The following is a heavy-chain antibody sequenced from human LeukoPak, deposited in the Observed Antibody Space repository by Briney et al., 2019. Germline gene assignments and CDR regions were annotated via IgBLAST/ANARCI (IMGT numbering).Heavy chain of an antibody. CDR3: ARNYGSGRGGPYYFDY. Sequence: GSSVKVSCKASGGTFSSYAISWVRQAPGQGLEWMGRIIPILGIANYAQKFQGRVTITADKSTSTAYMELSSLRSEDTAVYYCARNYGSGRGGPYYFDYWGQGTLVTVSS. D-gene: IGHD3-10*01. CDR2: IIPILGIA. CDR1: GGTFSSYA. V-gene: IGHV1-69*04. J-gene: IGHJ4*02.